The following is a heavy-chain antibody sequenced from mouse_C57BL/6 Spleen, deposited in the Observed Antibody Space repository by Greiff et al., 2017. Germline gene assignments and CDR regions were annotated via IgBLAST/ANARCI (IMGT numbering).Heavy chain of an antibody. D-gene: IGHD3-1*01. V-gene: IGHV5-9*01. J-gene: IGHJ4*01. CDR2: ISGGGGNT. CDR1: GFTFSSYT. CDR3: ARHRGYAMDY. Sequence: DVKLVESGGGLVKPGGSLKLSCAASGFTFSSYTMSWVRQTPEKRLEWVATISGGGGNTYYPDSVKGRFTISRDNAKNTLYLQMSSLRSEDTALYYCARHRGYAMDYWGQGTSVTVSS.